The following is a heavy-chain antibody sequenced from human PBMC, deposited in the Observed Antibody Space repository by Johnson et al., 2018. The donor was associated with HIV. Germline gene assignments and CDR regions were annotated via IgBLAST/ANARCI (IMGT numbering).Heavy chain of an antibody. CDR1: GLTVSNIY. CDR3: ARLKNGAFDI. V-gene: IGHV3-53*01. Sequence: VQLVESGGGLMNPGGSLRLSCAASGLTVSNIYMSWVRQAPGKGLEWVSVIYSGGNTYYADSVKGRFTLSRDTSKNTVFLQMNSLRVEDTAVYYCARLKNGAFDIWGQGTMVTVSS. D-gene: IGHD2-8*01. CDR2: IYSGGNT. J-gene: IGHJ3*02.